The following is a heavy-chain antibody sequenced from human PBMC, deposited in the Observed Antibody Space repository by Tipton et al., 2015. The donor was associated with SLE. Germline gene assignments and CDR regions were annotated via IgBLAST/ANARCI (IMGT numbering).Heavy chain of an antibody. CDR2: ISSSGTTI. V-gene: IGHV3-48*03. CDR1: GFTFSSYE. D-gene: IGHD5-12*01. CDR3: ATSRGYYSGYDP. Sequence: SLRLSYAASGFTFSSYEMNWVRQAPGKGLEWVSYISSSGTTIYYADSVKGRFTISRDNAKNSLYLQMNSLRAEDTAVYYCATSRGYYSGYDPWGQGTLVTVSS. J-gene: IGHJ5*02.